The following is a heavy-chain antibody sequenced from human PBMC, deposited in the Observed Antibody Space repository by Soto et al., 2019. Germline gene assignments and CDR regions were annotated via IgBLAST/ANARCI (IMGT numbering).Heavy chain of an antibody. CDR2: SSSSSRYT. J-gene: IGHJ2*01. V-gene: IGHV3-11*05. Sequence: QVQLVESGGGLVKPGGSLRLSCAASGFTFSDYYMSWIRQAPGKGLEWVSYSSSSSRYTNYADSVKGRFTISRDNAKNSLYLQMNSLRAEDTAVYYCARIIAAAGGRRYFDLWGRGTLVTVSS. CDR1: GFTFSDYY. CDR3: ARIIAAAGGRRYFDL. D-gene: IGHD6-13*01.